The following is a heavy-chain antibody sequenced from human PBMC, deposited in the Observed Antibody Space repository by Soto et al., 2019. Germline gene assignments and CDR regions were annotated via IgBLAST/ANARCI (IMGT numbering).Heavy chain of an antibody. CDR3: ARWSAIVGGAEALAI. J-gene: IGHJ3*02. V-gene: IGHV1-18*01. D-gene: IGHD1-26*01. CDR2: LCAYNGDT. Sequence: QVQLVQSGAEVKKPGASVRVSCKTSGYTFINYGITWVRQAPGQGLEWMGWLCAYNGDTSSSEKLQDRFTMTTDTSTNTVYMDLRSLRSDDTAVYYCARWSAIVGGAEALAIWGQGTMVIVSS. CDR1: GYTFINYG.